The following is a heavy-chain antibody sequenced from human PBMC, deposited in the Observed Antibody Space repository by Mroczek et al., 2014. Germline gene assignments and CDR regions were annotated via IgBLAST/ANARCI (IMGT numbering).Heavy chain of an antibody. CDR2: MNPNSGNT. CDR1: GYTFTSYD. CDR3: ARVVDDYYDSSGYYLDW. Sequence: QVQLVESGAEVKKPGASVKVSCKASGYTFTSYDINWVRQATGQGLEWMGWMNPNSGNTGYAQKFQGRVTMTRNTSISTAYMELSSLRSEDTAVYYCARVVDDYYDSSGYYLDWWGQGTLVTVSS. J-gene: IGHJ4*02. D-gene: IGHD3-22*01. V-gene: IGHV1-8*01.